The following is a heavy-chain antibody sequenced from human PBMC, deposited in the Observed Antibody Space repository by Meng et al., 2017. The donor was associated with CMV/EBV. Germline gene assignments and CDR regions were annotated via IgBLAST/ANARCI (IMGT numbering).Heavy chain of an antibody. CDR3: ARIAAAGRFNY. J-gene: IGHJ4*02. Sequence: QIPFKASVPTLVKPTQTLPLSCTFSGFSLSTSGVGVGWIRQPPGKALEWLALIYWDDDKRYSPSLKSRLTITKDTSKNQVVLTMTNMDPVDTATYYCARIAAAGRFNYWGQGTLVTVSS. D-gene: IGHD6-13*01. CDR1: GFSLSTSGVG. CDR2: IYWDDDK. V-gene: IGHV2-5*02.